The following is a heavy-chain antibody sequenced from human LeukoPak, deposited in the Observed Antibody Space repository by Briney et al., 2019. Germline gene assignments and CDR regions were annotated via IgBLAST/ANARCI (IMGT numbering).Heavy chain of an antibody. Sequence: KPGGSLRLSCAASGFTFSSYSMNWVRQAPGKGLEWVSSISSSSSYIYYADSVKGRFTISRDNAKNSLYLQMNSLRAEDTAVYYCARGTRLRQATTAPEAGYWGQGILVTVSS. CDR3: ARGTRLRQATTAPEAGY. CDR1: GFTFSSYS. J-gene: IGHJ4*02. V-gene: IGHV3-21*01. D-gene: IGHD5-12*01. CDR2: ISSSSSYI.